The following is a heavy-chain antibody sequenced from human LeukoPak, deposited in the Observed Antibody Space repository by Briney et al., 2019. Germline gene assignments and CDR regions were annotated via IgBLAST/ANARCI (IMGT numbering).Heavy chain of an antibody. J-gene: IGHJ5*02. CDR3: ARGITMTNNWFDP. D-gene: IGHD3-22*01. CDR2: IWYDGSNK. Sequence: GGSLRLSCAASGFTFSSYGMHWVRQAPGKGLEWVAVIWYDGSNKYYADSVKGRFTISRDNSKNTLYLQMNSLRAEDTAVYYCARGITMTNNWFDPWGQGTLVTVS. V-gene: IGHV3-33*08. CDR1: GFTFSSYG.